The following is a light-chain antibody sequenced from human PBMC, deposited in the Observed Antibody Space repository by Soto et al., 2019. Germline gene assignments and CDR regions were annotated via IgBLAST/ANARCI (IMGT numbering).Light chain of an antibody. V-gene: IGKV1-5*03. CDR3: QQYSTNSRT. Sequence: DFQMTQSPSTLSASVGDRVTITCRASQSISKWLDWFQQKPGKAPKLLIYQASSLETGVPSRFSGSGSGTEFTLTILSLQPDDFATYYCQQYSTNSRTFGQGTKVEIK. CDR2: QAS. J-gene: IGKJ1*01. CDR1: QSISKW.